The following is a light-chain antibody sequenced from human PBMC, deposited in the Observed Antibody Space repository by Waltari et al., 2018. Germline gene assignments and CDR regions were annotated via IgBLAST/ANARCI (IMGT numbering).Light chain of an antibody. J-gene: IGLJ3*02. CDR1: SSDVGTYDL. Sequence: QSALTQPASVSGSPGQSITISCTGTSSDVGTYDLVSWYQQHPGKAPKLMIHAVNKRPSGVSPRFPGSKSGNTASLTISGLQAEDEADYYCCSFADSSASWVFGGGTKLTVL. CDR3: CSFADSSASWV. CDR2: AVN. V-gene: IGLV2-23*02.